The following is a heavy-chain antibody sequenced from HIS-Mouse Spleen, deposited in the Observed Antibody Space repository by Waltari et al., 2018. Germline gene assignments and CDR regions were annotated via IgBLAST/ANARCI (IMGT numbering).Heavy chain of an antibody. D-gene: IGHD2-15*01. Sequence: QLQLQESGPGLVKPSETLSLTCTVSGGSISSSSYYWGWIRQPPGKGLEWIGSIYYSGRTYSNPSHKSRVTRSVDTSKNQFSRKLSSLTAADTAVYYCARGVVVVAASLAFDIWGQGTMVTVSS. CDR2: IYYSGRT. CDR3: ARGVVVVAASLAFDI. CDR1: GGSISSSSYY. J-gene: IGHJ3*02. V-gene: IGHV4-39*07.